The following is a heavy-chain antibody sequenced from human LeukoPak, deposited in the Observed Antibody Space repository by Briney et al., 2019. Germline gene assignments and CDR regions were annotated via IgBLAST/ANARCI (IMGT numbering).Heavy chain of an antibody. CDR3: ARGGIAPVHFDY. J-gene: IGHJ4*02. CDR2: IYYSGST. D-gene: IGHD3-16*01. CDR1: GGSISSYY. V-gene: IGHV4-59*01. Sequence: NPSETLSLTCTVSGGSISSYYWSWIRQPPGKGLEWIGYIYYSGSTNYNPSLKSRVTISVDTSKNQFSLKLSSVTAADTAVYYCARGGIAPVHFDYWGQGTLVTVSS.